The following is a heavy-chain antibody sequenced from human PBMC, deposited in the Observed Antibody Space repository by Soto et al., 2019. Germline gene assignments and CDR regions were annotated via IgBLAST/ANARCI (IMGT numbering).Heavy chain of an antibody. CDR2: IIPIFGTI. J-gene: IGHJ6*02. D-gene: IGHD6-19*01. V-gene: IGHV1-69*12. Sequence: QVQLLQSGAEVKKPGSSVRVSCEASGGTFRTYAISWVRQAPGQGLEWMGEIIPIFGTINYAQNLQGRLTITADESTATVYMDLTSLRSDDTALYYCAKGTVAGTPTSYYYSGMDVWGQGTTVTVSS. CDR3: AKGTVAGTPTSYYYSGMDV. CDR1: GGTFRTYA.